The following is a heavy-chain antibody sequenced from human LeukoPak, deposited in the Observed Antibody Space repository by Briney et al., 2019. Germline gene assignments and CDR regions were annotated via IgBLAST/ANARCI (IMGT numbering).Heavy chain of an antibody. CDR1: GFSFDTYA. V-gene: IGHV3-33*01. D-gene: IGHD3-10*01. CDR2: IWHDGSHK. CDR3: AREIFGSGSHPDF. Sequence: PGGSLRLSCAASGFSFDTYAMHWVRQAPGQGLEWVALIWHDGSHKFHSNSVRGQFTISRDNSKNTVYLQMNNLRPDDTAVYYCAREIFGSGSHPDFWGQGTLVTVSS. J-gene: IGHJ4*02.